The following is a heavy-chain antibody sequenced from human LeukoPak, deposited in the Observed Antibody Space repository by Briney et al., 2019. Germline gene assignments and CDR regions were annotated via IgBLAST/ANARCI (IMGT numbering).Heavy chain of an antibody. V-gene: IGHV4-34*09. CDR3: ARSLLYSGSSFDY. D-gene: IGHD1-26*01. CDR2: INHSGST. J-gene: IGHJ4*02. Sequence: SETLSLTCAVYGGSFSGYYWSWIRQPPGKGLEWIGEINHSGSTNYNPSLKSRVTISVDTSKNQFSPKLSSVTAADTAVYYCARSLLYSGSSFDYWGQGTLVTVSS. CDR1: GGSFSGYY.